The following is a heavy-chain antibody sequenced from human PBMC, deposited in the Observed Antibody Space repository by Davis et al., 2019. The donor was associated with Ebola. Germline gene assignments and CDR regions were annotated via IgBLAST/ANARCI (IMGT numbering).Heavy chain of an antibody. D-gene: IGHD1-26*01. CDR2: INHSGST. Sequence: MPGGSLRLSCAVYGGSFRGYYWSWIRQPPGKGLEWIGEINHSGSTNYNPSLRSRVTISVDTSKNQFSLKLSSVTAADTAVYYCARGGGSYSSFDYWGQGTLVTVSS. V-gene: IGHV4-34*01. CDR3: ARGGGSYSSFDY. J-gene: IGHJ4*02. CDR1: GGSFRGYY.